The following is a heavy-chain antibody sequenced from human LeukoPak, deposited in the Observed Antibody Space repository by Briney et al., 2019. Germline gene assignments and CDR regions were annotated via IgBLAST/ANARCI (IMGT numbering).Heavy chain of an antibody. CDR3: ARDFSH. J-gene: IGHJ4*02. CDR2: ISAYNGDS. CDR1: GYTFTSYG. Sequence: GASVKVSCKASGYTFTSYGITWVRQASGQGLEWMGWISAYNGDSNYAQKLQGRVTMTTDTSTSTAYMELRSLRSDDTALYYCARDFSHWGQGTLVTVSS. V-gene: IGHV1-18*01.